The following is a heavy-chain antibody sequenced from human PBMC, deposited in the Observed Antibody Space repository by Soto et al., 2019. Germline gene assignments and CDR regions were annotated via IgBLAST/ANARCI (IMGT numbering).Heavy chain of an antibody. Sequence: ASVKVSCKTSGYTFTSYGISWVRQAPGQGLEWMGWISTYNGNTDYAQKLQGRVTMTTDTSTSTAYMELRSLRSDDTAMYYCARSCPGRSCYFIYWGQGTPVTVSS. CDR2: ISTYNGNT. CDR1: GYTFTSYG. J-gene: IGHJ4*02. CDR3: ARSCPGRSCYFIY. D-gene: IGHD2-8*02. V-gene: IGHV1-18*01.